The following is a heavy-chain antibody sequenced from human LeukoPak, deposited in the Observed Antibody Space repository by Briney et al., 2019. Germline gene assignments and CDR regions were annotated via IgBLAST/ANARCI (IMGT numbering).Heavy chain of an antibody. CDR2: INHSGST. Sequence: SETLSLTCAVYGGSFSGYYWSWIRQPPGKGLEWIGEINHSGSTNYNPSLKSRVTISVDTSKNQFSLQLNSVTPEDTAVYYCAREQDNWNYHDYWGQGTLVTVSS. J-gene: IGHJ4*02. CDR1: GGSFSGYY. V-gene: IGHV4-34*01. CDR3: AREQDNWNYHDY. D-gene: IGHD1-20*01.